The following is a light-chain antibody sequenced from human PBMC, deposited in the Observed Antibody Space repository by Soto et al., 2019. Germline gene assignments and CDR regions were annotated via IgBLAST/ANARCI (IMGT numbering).Light chain of an antibody. J-gene: IGLJ1*01. Sequence: QSALTQPASVSGSPGQSITISCTGTSSDVGAYNFVSWYQHYPDKAPKVVIYDVANRPSGFSYRFSASKSGNTASLTISGLQAEDEADYYCMSFTSSNTYVFGTGTKVTVL. CDR3: MSFTSSNTYV. CDR2: DVA. V-gene: IGLV2-14*03. CDR1: SSDVGAYNF.